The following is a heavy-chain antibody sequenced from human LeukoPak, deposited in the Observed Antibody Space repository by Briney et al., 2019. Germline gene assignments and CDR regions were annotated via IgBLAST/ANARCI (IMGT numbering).Heavy chain of an antibody. Sequence: SETLSLTCTVSGYSISSGYYWGWIRQPPGKGLEWIGSGSTYYNPSLKSRVTISVDTSKNQFSLKLSSVTAADTAVYYCARAPGSGFWSGYRTYNWFDPWGQGTLVTVSS. CDR3: ARAPGSGFWSGYRTYNWFDP. J-gene: IGHJ5*02. CDR1: GYSISSGYY. D-gene: IGHD3-3*01. CDR2: SGST. V-gene: IGHV4-38-2*02.